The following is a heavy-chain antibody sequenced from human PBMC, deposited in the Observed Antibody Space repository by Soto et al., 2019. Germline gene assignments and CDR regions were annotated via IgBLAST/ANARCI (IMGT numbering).Heavy chain of an antibody. V-gene: IGHV5-51*01. CDR3: ARVWGGSGSYHPLYYGMDV. Sequence: LKISCMGSGYSFTTYWIGWVRQMPGKGLEWMGIIYPGDSDTRYSPSFQGQVTISADKSISTAYLQWSSLKASDTAMYYCARVWGGSGSYHPLYYGMDVWGQGTTVTVSS. D-gene: IGHD3-10*01. CDR1: GYSFTTYW. J-gene: IGHJ6*02. CDR2: IYPGDSDT.